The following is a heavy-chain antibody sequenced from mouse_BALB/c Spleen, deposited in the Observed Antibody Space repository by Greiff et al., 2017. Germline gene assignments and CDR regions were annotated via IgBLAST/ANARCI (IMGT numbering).Heavy chain of an antibody. CDR2: IDPYDSET. J-gene: IGHJ3*01. V-gene: IGHV1-52*01. CDR1: GYTFTSYC. D-gene: IGHD1-2*01. Sequence: VQLQQPGAELVRPAQSLSLSCTVSGYTFTSYCVNWVKQRPEQGLEWIGRIDPYDSETHYNQKFKDMAIFTVDKSSSTAYMRHSSLTAEDATVYYCSAVITTAYWLAYWGQGTLVTVSA. CDR3: SAVITTAYWLAY.